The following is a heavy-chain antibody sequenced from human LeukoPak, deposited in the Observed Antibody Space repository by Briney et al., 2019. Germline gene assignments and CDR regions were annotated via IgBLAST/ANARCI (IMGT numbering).Heavy chain of an antibody. CDR3: ARGFSAYCGGDCYPPYYFVY. V-gene: IGHV1-69*13. J-gene: IGHJ4*02. D-gene: IGHD2-21*02. Sequence: SVTVSCKSSGGTFISYAISWVRQAPGQGLEWMGGIIPIFGTANYAQKFQGRVTITADESTSTAYMELSSLRSEDTAVYYCARGFSAYCGGDCYPPYYFVYWGQGTLVTVSS. CDR2: IIPIFGTA. CDR1: GGTFISYA.